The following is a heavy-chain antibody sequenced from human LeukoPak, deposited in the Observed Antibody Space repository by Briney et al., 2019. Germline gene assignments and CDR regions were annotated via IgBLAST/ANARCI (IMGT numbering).Heavy chain of an antibody. D-gene: IGHD3-3*01. V-gene: IGHV1-69*04. CDR2: IIPIFGIA. J-gene: IGHJ5*02. CDR1: GGTFSSYA. Sequence: SVKVSCKASGGTFSSYAISWVRQAPGQGLEWMGRIIPIFGIANYAQKFQGRVTTTADKSTSTAYMELSSLRSEDTAVYYCARAGDVLRFLEWLPPNWFDPWGQGTLVTVSS. CDR3: ARAGDVLRFLEWLPPNWFDP.